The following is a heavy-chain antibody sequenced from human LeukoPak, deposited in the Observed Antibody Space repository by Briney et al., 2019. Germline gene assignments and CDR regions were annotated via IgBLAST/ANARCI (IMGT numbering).Heavy chain of an antibody. Sequence: PGGSLRLSCAASGFTFSSYAMHWVRQAPGKGLEWVAVISYDGSNKYYADSVKGRFTISRDNSKNTLYLQMNSLRAEDTAVYYCARLLVGVITTHNGDYWGQGTLITVSS. CDR1: GFTFSSYA. V-gene: IGHV3-30-3*01. J-gene: IGHJ4*02. CDR3: ARLLVGVITTHNGDY. CDR2: ISYDGSNK. D-gene: IGHD3-22*01.